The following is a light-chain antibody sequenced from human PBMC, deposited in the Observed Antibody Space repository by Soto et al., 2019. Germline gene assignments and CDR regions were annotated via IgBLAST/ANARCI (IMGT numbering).Light chain of an antibody. Sequence: DLQMTQSPSTLSGSAGDRVTITCQASQTISSWLAWYQLQPGKAPKLLLYKASTLKSGVPSRFSGSGSGTEFTPTISSLQPHDFATYYCQQYKSISLLTFRGLTKVDIK. J-gene: IGKJ4*01. CDR2: KAS. CDR3: QQYKSISLLT. V-gene: IGKV1-5*03. CDR1: QTISSW.